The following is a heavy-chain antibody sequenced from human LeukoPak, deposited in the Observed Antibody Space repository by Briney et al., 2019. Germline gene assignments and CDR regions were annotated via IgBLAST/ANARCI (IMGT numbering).Heavy chain of an antibody. Sequence: PGWSLRLSCAASGFTFTNYAMIWVRQAPGKGLEWVSAVSGNGVNTYYADSVKGRFTISRDNSKNTLYLQMNSLRAEDTAVYYCAKDKHIVVVTAMDYWGQGTLVTVSS. CDR1: GFTFTNYA. D-gene: IGHD2-21*02. J-gene: IGHJ4*02. CDR3: AKDKHIVVVTAMDY. CDR2: VSGNGVNT. V-gene: IGHV3-23*01.